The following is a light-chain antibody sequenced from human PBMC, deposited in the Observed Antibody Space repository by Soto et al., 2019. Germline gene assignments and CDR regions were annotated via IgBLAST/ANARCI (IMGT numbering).Light chain of an antibody. CDR3: QQYNTYSWT. J-gene: IGKJ1*01. V-gene: IGKV1-5*01. Sequence: DIPLTQSPSTLSASLLERVTMXGRAGQSISTWLAWYQQKPGQAPKLLISAASNLESGVPLRFSGSGSGTEFTLTISGLQPDDFATYYCQQYNTYSWTFGQGTKVDI. CDR1: QSISTW. CDR2: AAS.